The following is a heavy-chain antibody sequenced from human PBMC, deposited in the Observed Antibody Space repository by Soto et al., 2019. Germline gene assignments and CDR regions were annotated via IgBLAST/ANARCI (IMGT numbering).Heavy chain of an antibody. J-gene: IGHJ5*02. D-gene: IGHD6-13*01. Sequence: GGSLRLSCAASGFTFSSYSMNWVRQAPGKGLEWVSYISSSSSTIYYADSVKGRFTISRDNAKNSLYLQMNSLRDEDTAVYYCARDSSSWYLSYGWFDPWGQGTLVTVSS. CDR2: ISSSSSTI. V-gene: IGHV3-48*02. CDR3: ARDSSSWYLSYGWFDP. CDR1: GFTFSSYS.